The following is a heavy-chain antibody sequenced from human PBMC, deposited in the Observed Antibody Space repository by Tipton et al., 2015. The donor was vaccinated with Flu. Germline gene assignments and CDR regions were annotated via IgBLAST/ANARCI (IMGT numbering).Heavy chain of an antibody. CDR1: GSSLSSGSGYY. D-gene: IGHD1-26*01. V-gene: IGHV4-38-2*01. Sequence: LVQSSETLSLTCGVSGSSLSSGSGYYWGWVRQSPGKGLEWIASIHHGGNIFYNPSLKSRVIMSVDTSKNQFSLNLTSVTAADSAVYYCARVRALHFDYWGQGILVTVSS. J-gene: IGHJ4*02. CDR2: IHHGGNI. CDR3: ARVRALHFDY.